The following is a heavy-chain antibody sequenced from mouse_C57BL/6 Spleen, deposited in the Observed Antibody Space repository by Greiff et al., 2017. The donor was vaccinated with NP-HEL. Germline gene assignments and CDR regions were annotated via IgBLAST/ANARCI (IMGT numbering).Heavy chain of an antibody. CDR1: GYIFTSYW. CDR3: AREGDQGFDY. J-gene: IGHJ2*01. Sequence: QVQLQQPGAELVRPGSSVKLSCKASGYIFTSYWMHWVKQRPIQGLEWIGNIDPSDSETHYNQKFKDKATLTVDKSSSTAYMQLSSLTSEDSAVYYCAREGDQGFDYWGQGTTLTVSS. D-gene: IGHD3-3*01. V-gene: IGHV1-52*01. CDR2: IDPSDSET.